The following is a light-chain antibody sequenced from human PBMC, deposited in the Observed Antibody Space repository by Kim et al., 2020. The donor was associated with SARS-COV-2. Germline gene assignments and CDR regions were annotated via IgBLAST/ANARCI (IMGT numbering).Light chain of an antibody. CDR2: TTD. CDR1: TSHSGAPHH. CDR3: QSYDSILKIYV. V-gene: IGLV1-40*01. J-gene: IGLJ1*01. Sequence: RHPISRSGTTSHSGAPHHVHWYQHLPGTAPKLRFSTTDSRPSGVPDRFSAAQSGISASLDITGLQAEDEGDYYCQSYDSILKIYVFGTGTKVTVL.